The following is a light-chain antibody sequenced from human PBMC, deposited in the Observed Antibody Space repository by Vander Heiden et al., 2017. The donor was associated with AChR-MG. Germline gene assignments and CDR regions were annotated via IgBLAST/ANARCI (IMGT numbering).Light chain of an antibody. Sequence: QSALTQPPSASGSPGQSVTISCTGTSSDVGGYNYDSWYQQHPGKAPKVMIYGVSKRPSGVPDRFSGSKSGNTASLTVSGLQAEDEGDYYCSSYAGSKNVVFGGGTRLTVL. J-gene: IGLJ2*01. CDR1: SSDVGGYNY. V-gene: IGLV2-8*01. CDR2: GVS. CDR3: SSYAGSKNVV.